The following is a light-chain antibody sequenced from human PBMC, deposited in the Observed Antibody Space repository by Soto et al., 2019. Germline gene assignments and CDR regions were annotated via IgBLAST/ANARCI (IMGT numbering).Light chain of an antibody. J-gene: IGKJ1*01. Sequence: EIVLTQSPGTLSLSPGDRATLSCRASQSVNSNYLAWYKRKPGQAPSLLIYGASNRATDIPCTFSASGSGTDFTLTITGLEAEDFAVDYCQPYDSTPPTSGQGTKVEVK. CDR2: GAS. V-gene: IGKV3-20*01. CDR1: QSVNSNY. CDR3: QPYDSTPPT.